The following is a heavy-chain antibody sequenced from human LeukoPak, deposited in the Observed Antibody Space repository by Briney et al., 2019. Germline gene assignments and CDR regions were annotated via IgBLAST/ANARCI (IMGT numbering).Heavy chain of an antibody. Sequence: SETLSLTCTVSGGSISSYFWSWVRQPPGKGLEWIGYIYYSGSTNYNPSLKSRVTMSVDTSKNQFSLKLSSVTAADTAVYYCARIDRAVAGTIDYWGQGTLVAVSS. V-gene: IGHV4-59*08. D-gene: IGHD6-19*01. CDR1: GGSISSYF. CDR2: IYYSGST. J-gene: IGHJ4*02. CDR3: ARIDRAVAGTIDY.